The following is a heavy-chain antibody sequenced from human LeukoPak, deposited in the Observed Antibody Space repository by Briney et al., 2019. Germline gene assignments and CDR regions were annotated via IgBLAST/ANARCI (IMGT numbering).Heavy chain of an antibody. CDR3: ARDIAVAGTGTDP. V-gene: IGHV1-24*01. J-gene: IGHJ5*02. CDR2: FDPEDAET. D-gene: IGHD6-19*01. Sequence: ASVKVSCKVAGYTLTESSIHWVRQAPGKGLEWMGGFDPEDAETIYAQKFQGRVTMTEDTSTDTAYMELSSLRSDDTAVYYCARDIAVAGTGTDPWGQGTLVTVSS. CDR1: GYTLTESS.